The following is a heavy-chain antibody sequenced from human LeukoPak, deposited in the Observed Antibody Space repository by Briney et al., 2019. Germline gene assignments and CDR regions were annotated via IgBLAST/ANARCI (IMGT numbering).Heavy chain of an antibody. J-gene: IGHJ1*01. Sequence: GGSLRLSCTASGFTFGDYAMSWVRQAPGKGLEWVGLIRSKAYGGTTEYAASVKGRFTISRDDSKSIAYLQMNSLKTEDTAVYYCTRDAYYYDSSGYSDWGQGTLVTVSS. V-gene: IGHV3-49*04. CDR2: IRSKAYGGTT. CDR3: TRDAYYYDSSGYSD. CDR1: GFTFGDYA. D-gene: IGHD3-22*01.